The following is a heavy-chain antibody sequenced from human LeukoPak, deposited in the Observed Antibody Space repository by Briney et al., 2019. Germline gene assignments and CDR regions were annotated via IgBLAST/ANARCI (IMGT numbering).Heavy chain of an antibody. CDR1: GYTLTELS. V-gene: IGHV1-24*01. J-gene: IGHJ6*03. CDR3: ARRGIVPAAMFDYYYYYMDV. CDR2: FDPEDGET. Sequence: ASVKVSCKVSGYTLTELSMHWVRQAPGKGLEWMGGFDPEDGETIYAQKFQGRVTMTEDTSTDTAYMELSSLRSEDTAVYYCARRGIVPAAMFDYYYYYMDVWGKGTTVTISS. D-gene: IGHD2-2*01.